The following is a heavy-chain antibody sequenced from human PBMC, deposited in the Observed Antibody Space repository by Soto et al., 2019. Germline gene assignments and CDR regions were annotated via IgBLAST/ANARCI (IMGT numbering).Heavy chain of an antibody. Sequence: QVQLVQSGAEVKKPRSSVKVSCKASGGTFRSYAISWVRQAPGQGLERMGGIIPIFGTANYAQQCQGRVTITAEESTSRGYMELSSLRSEDTAVYYCAGGLQQRGAWKWFDPWGQGTLVTVSS. CDR1: GGTFRSYA. CDR2: IIPIFGTA. V-gene: IGHV1-69*01. J-gene: IGHJ5*02. CDR3: AGGLQQRGAWKWFDP. D-gene: IGHD1-26*01.